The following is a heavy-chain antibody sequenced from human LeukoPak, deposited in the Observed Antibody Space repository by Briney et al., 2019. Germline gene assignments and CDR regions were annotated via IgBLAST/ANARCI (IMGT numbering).Heavy chain of an antibody. CDR2: IWSDGSYK. V-gene: IGHV3-33*01. CDR3: ARDFSLQLFGY. Sequence: GASLRLSCAASGFTFSSYGFHWVRQAPGKGLEWVAVIWSDGSYKYYADSVKGRFTISRDDSKNTLYLQMNSLRAEDTAVYYCARDFSLQLFGYWGQGTLVTVFS. J-gene: IGHJ4*02. CDR1: GFTFSSYG. D-gene: IGHD5-24*01.